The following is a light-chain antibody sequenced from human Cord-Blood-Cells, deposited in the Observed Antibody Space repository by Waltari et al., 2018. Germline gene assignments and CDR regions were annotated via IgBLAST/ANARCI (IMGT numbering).Light chain of an antibody. CDR1: SSDVGSYNI. CDR3: CSYAGSSTLV. V-gene: IGLV2-23*01. CDR2: QGS. J-gene: IGLJ2*01. Sequence: QSALTQPASVSGSPGQSITISCTGTSSDVGSYNIVSWHHQHPGKAPKLMIYQGSTRPSGVSNRFSGSKFGNTASLTISGLQAEDEADYYCCSYAGSSTLVFGGGTKLTVL.